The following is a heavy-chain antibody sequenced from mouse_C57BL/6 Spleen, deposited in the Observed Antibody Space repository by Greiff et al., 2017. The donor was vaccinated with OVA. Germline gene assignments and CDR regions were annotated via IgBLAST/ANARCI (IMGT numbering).Heavy chain of an antibody. CDR3: ARPRGEGYYFDY. V-gene: IGHV1-39*01. CDR2: INPNYGTT. CDR1: GYSFTDYN. J-gene: IGHJ2*01. Sequence: EVKLQESGPELVKPGASVKISCKASGYSFTDYNMNWVKQSNGKSLEWIGVINPNYGTTSYNQKFKGKATLTVDQSSSTAYMQLNSPTSEDSAVYYCARPRGEGYYFDYWGQGTTLTVSS.